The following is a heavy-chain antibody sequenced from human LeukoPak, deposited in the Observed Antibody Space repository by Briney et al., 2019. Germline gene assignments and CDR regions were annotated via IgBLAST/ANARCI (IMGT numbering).Heavy chain of an antibody. CDR3: AKDFWEMSTTDF. D-gene: IGHD5-24*01. Sequence: GRSLRLSCAASGFTFSSYGMHWVRQAPGKGLEWVAVIWYDGSNKYYADSVKGRFTISRDNSKNTQYLQMNNLRAEDTAVYYCAKDFWEMSTTDFWGQGTLVTVSS. J-gene: IGHJ4*02. V-gene: IGHV3-33*06. CDR1: GFTFSSYG. CDR2: IWYDGSNK.